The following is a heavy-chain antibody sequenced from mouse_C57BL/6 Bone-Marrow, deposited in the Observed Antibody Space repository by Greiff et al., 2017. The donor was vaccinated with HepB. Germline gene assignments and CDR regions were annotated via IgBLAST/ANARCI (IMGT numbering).Heavy chain of an antibody. CDR3: TRDKDDGSGYWWDFDV. CDR1: GFTFSSYA. Sequence: EVQLQESGEGLVKPGGSLKLSCAASGFTFSSYAMSWVRQTPEKRLEWVAYISSGGDYIYYAATVKGRFTITRDNARNTLYLQMSSLKSEDTAMYYCTRDKDDGSGYWWDFDVWGTGTTVTVAS. CDR2: ISSGGDYI. J-gene: IGHJ1*03. V-gene: IGHV5-9-1*02. D-gene: IGHD1-1*01.